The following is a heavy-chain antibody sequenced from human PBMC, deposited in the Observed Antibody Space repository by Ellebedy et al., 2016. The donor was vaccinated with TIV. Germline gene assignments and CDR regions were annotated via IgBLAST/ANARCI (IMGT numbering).Heavy chain of an antibody. CDR2: IYPGDSDT. D-gene: IGHD6-6*01. Sequence: GESLRISCQGSGYNFPIYWIGWVRQVPGKGLEWMGIIYPGDSDTEYSPSFQSQVTISVDKSISTVYLQWSSLRASDTAIYYCAATIGTRPSFDYWGQGTLVTVSS. CDR1: GYNFPIYW. CDR3: AATIGTRPSFDY. J-gene: IGHJ4*02. V-gene: IGHV5-51*01.